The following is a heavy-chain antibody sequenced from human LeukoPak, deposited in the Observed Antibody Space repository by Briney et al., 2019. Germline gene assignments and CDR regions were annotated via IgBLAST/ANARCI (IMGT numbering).Heavy chain of an antibody. CDR1: GESFSGHY. Sequence: PSETLSLTCAVYGESFSGHYWTWIRQPPGRGLEWIGEINHSGSTTSNPSLNNRLTISVDTSKNQFSLKLTSVTAADTAVYYCARPRYGSGSLDSWGQGTLVTVS. J-gene: IGHJ4*02. V-gene: IGHV4-34*01. CDR3: ARPRYGSGSLDS. D-gene: IGHD3-10*01. CDR2: INHSGST.